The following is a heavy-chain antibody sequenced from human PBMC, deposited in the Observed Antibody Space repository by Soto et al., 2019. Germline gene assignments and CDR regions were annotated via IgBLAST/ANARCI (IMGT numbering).Heavy chain of an antibody. D-gene: IGHD6-19*01. V-gene: IGHV4-59*08. CDR3: ARRGGYSSGWFAFDY. CDR1: GGSIGSYY. Sequence: SETLSLTCTVSGGSIGSYYWSWIRQPPGKGLEWIGYIYYSGSTNYNPSLKSRVTISVDTSKNQFSLKLSSVTAADTAVYYCARRGGYSSGWFAFDYWGQGTLVTVSS. J-gene: IGHJ4*02. CDR2: IYYSGST.